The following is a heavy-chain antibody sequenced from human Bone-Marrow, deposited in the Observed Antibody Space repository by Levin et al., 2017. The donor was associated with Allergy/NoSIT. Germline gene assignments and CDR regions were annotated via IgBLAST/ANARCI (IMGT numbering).Heavy chain of an antibody. J-gene: IGHJ5*02. CDR1: GFTFSSYS. Sequence: PGGSLRLSCAASGFTFSSYSMNWVRQAPGKGLEWVSSISSSSSYIYYADSVKGRFTISRDNAKNSLYLQMNSLRAEDTAVYYCARVVEKDIVVVPAAILVAVAGTGGFDPWGQGTLVTVSS. CDR2: ISSSSSYI. CDR3: ARVVEKDIVVVPAAILVAVAGTGGFDP. D-gene: IGHD2-2*02. V-gene: IGHV3-21*01.